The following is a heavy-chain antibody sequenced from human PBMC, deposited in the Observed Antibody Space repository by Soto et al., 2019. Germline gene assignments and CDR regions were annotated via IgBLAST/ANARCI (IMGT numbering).Heavy chain of an antibody. Sequence: DVQLVESGGGLVQPGRSLKLSCAASGSTFSGSAIHWVRQASGNGLEWVGRIRSKVNNYATAYAASVKGRFIISRDDSKKTAYLQMHSLKTEDTAVYYCTRLFADGDAFDIWGQGTMVTVSS. V-gene: IGHV3-73*01. CDR1: GSTFSGSA. J-gene: IGHJ3*02. CDR2: IRSKVNNYAT. CDR3: TRLFADGDAFDI.